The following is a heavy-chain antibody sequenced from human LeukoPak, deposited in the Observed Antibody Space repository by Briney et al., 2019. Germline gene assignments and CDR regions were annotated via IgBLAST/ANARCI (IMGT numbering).Heavy chain of an antibody. D-gene: IGHD3-10*01. Sequence: GGSLRLSCAASGFTFSDYYMSWIRQAPGKGLEWVSYISSSGSTIYYADSVKGRFTISRDNAKNSLYLQMNSLRAEDTAVYYCARNMVRGVITLYDYWGQGTLVTVSS. CDR1: GFTFSDYY. V-gene: IGHV3-11*04. J-gene: IGHJ4*02. CDR3: ARNMVRGVITLYDY. CDR2: ISSSGSTI.